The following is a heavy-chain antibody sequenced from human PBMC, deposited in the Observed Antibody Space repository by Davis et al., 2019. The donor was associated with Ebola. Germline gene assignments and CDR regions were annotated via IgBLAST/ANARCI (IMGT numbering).Heavy chain of an antibody. V-gene: IGHV3-21*01. CDR2: ISSSSSYM. J-gene: IGHJ4*02. Sequence: GGSLRLSCAASGFTFSSYSMHWVRQAPGKGLEWVSFISSSSSYMYYADSVKGRFTISRDNAKNSLYLQMNSLRAEDTAVYFCARAYTSSWYGNDYWGQGTLVTVSS. D-gene: IGHD6-13*01. CDR3: ARAYTSSWYGNDY. CDR1: GFTFSSYS.